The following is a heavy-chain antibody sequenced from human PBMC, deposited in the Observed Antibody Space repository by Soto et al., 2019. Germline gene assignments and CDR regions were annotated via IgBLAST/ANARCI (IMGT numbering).Heavy chain of an antibody. Sequence: GESLKICCKGSGYSFSNYWISWLRQMPGKGLEWMGRIDPSDSYINYSPSFQGHVTISADQSISTAYLQWSSLKASDTAMYYWATLMVPYYYHGMDVWGQGTTVTVSS. V-gene: IGHV5-10-1*01. D-gene: IGHD2-8*01. CDR1: GYSFSNYW. CDR3: ATLMVPYYYHGMDV. J-gene: IGHJ6*02. CDR2: IDPSDSYI.